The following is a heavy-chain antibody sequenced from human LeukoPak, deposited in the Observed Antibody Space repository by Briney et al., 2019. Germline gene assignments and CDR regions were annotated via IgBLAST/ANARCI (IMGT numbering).Heavy chain of an antibody. J-gene: IGHJ4*02. D-gene: IGHD4-11*01. CDR1: GYTFTSYY. V-gene: IGHV1-46*01. CDR3: ARDRYPVRSNANSFFDY. Sequence: ASVKVSCKASGYTFTSYYMHWVRQAPGQGLEWMGIINPSGGSTSYAQKFQGRVTMTRDTSTSTVYMELSSLRSEDTAVHYCARDRYPVRSNANSFFDYWGQGTLVTVSS. CDR2: INPSGGST.